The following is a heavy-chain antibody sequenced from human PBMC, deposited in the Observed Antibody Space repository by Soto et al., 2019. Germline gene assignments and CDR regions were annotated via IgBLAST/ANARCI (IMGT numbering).Heavy chain of an antibody. CDR1: GGSISSSSYY. D-gene: IGHD1-26*01. J-gene: IGHJ4*02. V-gene: IGHV4-39*01. CDR3: RTSIVGAMGY. Sequence: SETLSLTCTVSGGSISSSSYYWGWIRQPPGKGLEWIGSIYYSGSTYYNPSLKSRVTISVDTSKNQFSLKLSSVTAADTAVYYCRTSIVGAMGYWGQGTLVTVSS. CDR2: IYYSGST.